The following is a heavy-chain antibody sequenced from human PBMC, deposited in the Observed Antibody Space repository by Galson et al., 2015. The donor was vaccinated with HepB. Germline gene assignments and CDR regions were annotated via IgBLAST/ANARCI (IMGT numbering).Heavy chain of an antibody. CDR1: GFTFSSYA. J-gene: IGHJ3*02. V-gene: IGHV3-23*01. CDR2: ISGSGGST. Sequence: SLRLSCAASGFTFSSYAMSWVRQAPGKGLEWVSAISGSGGSTYYADSVKGRFPISRDNSKNTLYLQMNSLRAEDTAVYYCAKGKTKGPTYDSSGYRDAFDIWGQGTMVTVSS. CDR3: AKGKTKGPTYDSSGYRDAFDI. D-gene: IGHD3-22*01.